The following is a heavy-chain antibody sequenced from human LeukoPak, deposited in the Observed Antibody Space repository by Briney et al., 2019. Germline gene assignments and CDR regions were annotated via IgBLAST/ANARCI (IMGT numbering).Heavy chain of an antibody. V-gene: IGHV3-11*04. Sequence: GGSLRPSCAASGFTFSDYYMSWIRQAPGKGLEWVSYISSSGSTIYYADSVKGRFTISRDNAKNSLYLQMNSLRAEDTAVYYSGIDVDTAVVTTFSSWGQGNPGTVSS. CDR2: ISSSGSTI. CDR3: GIDVDTAVVTTFSS. CDR1: GFTFSDYY. J-gene: IGHJ4*02. D-gene: IGHD5-18*01.